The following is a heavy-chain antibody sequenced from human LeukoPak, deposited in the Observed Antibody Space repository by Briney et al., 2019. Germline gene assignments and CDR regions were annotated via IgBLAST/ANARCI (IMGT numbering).Heavy chain of an antibody. CDR1: GGSISSYY. CDR3: ARDTSMAAFDI. Sequence: SETLSLTCTVSGGSISSYYGSWIRQPPGKGLEWIGYIYYSGSTNYNPSLKSRVTISVDTSKNQFSLKLSSVTAADTAVYYCARDTSMAAFDIWGQGTMVTVSS. J-gene: IGHJ3*02. CDR2: IYYSGST. V-gene: IGHV4-59*01. D-gene: IGHD5-24*01.